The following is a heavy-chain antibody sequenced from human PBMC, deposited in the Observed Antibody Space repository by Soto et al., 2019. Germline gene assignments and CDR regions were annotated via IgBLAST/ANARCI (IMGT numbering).Heavy chain of an antibody. CDR3: AHREGIHYYFDY. V-gene: IGHV2-5*02. D-gene: IGHD6-13*01. CDR2: IYWDDDK. CDR1: GFSLSTSGVG. J-gene: IGHJ4*02. Sequence: QITLKESGPTLVKPTQTLTLTCTFSGFSLSTSGVGVGWIRQPPGKALEWLALIYWDDDKRYSPSLKSRLTITKDTSKNQVVLTMTNMDPVDTATYYCAHREGIHYYFDYWGQGTLVTVSS.